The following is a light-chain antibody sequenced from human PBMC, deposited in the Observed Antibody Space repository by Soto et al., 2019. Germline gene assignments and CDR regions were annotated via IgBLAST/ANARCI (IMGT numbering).Light chain of an antibody. J-gene: IGKJ1*01. V-gene: IGKV1-5*03. CDR1: QSISVW. CDR3: QQYNSYSPT. CDR2: KAS. Sequence: DIQMTQSPSTLSASVGDRVTITCRASQSISVWLAWYQQKAGKAPNLLIYKASRLESGVPSRLSGSGSETEFTLTISGLQPGDSATYYCQQYNSYSPTFGQVTKVDIK.